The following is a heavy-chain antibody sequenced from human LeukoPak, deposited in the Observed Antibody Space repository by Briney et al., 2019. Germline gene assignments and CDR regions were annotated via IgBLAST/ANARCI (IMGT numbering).Heavy chain of an antibody. CDR1: GYTFSSYY. Sequence: GASVKVSCKASGYTFSSYYIHWVRQAPGQGLEWMGIINPSIGSTSYAQKLQGRVTMTRDTSTSTLYMELSSLRSEDTAVYHCARGDRPEEPRGNGIYDYWGQGTLVTVSS. CDR3: ARGDRPEEPRGNGIYDY. CDR2: INPSIGST. J-gene: IGHJ4*02. D-gene: IGHD4-23*01. V-gene: IGHV1-46*01.